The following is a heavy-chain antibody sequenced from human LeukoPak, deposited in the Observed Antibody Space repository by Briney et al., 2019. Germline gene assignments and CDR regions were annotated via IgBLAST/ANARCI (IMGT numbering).Heavy chain of an antibody. CDR1: GFTFSIYA. CDR2: IWYDGSKK. CDR3: ARDRLGYSYDAYSFDF. Sequence: PGRSLRLSCGASGFTFSIYAMQWGRQAPGKGLEWVAVIWYDGSKKYHADSVKGRFTISRDNSKNTLYLQMNSLRAEDTAVYYCARDRLGYSYDAYSFDFWGQGTLVTVSS. D-gene: IGHD5-18*01. J-gene: IGHJ4*02. V-gene: IGHV3-33*01.